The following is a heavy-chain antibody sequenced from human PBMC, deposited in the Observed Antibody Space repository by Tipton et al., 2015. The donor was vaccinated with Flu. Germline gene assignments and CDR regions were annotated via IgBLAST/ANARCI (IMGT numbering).Heavy chain of an antibody. D-gene: IGHD3-3*01. CDR2: IYDSGTT. V-gene: IGHV4-39*01. CDR1: GGSLSTSTDY. Sequence: TLSLTCTVSGGSLSTSTDYGGWIRQSPGKGLEYIASIYDSGTTYYNPSLKSRVTISIDTSRNQFSLRLSSVTAADTAVYYCARWTSALEAFDIWGRGTTVTVSS. J-gene: IGHJ3*02. CDR3: ARWTSALEAFDI.